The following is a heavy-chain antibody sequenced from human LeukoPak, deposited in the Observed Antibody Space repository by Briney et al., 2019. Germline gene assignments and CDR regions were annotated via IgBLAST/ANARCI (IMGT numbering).Heavy chain of an antibody. Sequence: SETLSLTCTVSGGSISSSSYYWGWIRQPPGKGLEWIGSIYYSGSTYYNPSLKSRVTISVDTSKNQFSLKLSSVTAADTAVYYCARLVAVAGTDDSWGQGTLVTVSS. CDR1: GGSISSSSYY. J-gene: IGHJ4*02. CDR3: ARLVAVAGTDDS. V-gene: IGHV4-39*01. CDR2: IYYSGST. D-gene: IGHD6-19*01.